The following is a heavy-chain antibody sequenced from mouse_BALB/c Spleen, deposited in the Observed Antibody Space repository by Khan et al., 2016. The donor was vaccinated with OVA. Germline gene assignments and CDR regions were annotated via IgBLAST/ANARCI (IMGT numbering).Heavy chain of an antibody. Sequence: QIQLVQSGPELKKPGETVKISCKASGYTFTNYGMNWVKQAPGKGLKWMGWINTYIGEPTYADDFKGRFAFSLETSASTAYLQINNLKNEDTATYFCARPPYYSDVMDYWGQGTSVTVSS. D-gene: IGHD2-10*01. V-gene: IGHV9-3-1*01. CDR1: GYTFTNYG. CDR3: ARPPYYSDVMDY. CDR2: INTYIGEP. J-gene: IGHJ4*01.